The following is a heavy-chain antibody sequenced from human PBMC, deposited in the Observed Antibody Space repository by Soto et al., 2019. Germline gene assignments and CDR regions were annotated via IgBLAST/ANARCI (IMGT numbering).Heavy chain of an antibody. D-gene: IGHD3-22*01. Sequence: QITLKESGPPLVKPTQTLTLTCTFSGFSLSTSGVGVGWIRQPPGKALEWLALIYWNDDKRYSPSLKSRLTITKDTSKNQVVLTMTNMDPVDTATYYCAHAISAQKNSYYYDSSGYYYRAHGRGFDYWGQGTLVTVSS. CDR2: IYWNDDK. CDR1: GFSLSTSGVG. J-gene: IGHJ4*02. V-gene: IGHV2-5*01. CDR3: AHAISAQKNSYYYDSSGYYYRAHGRGFDY.